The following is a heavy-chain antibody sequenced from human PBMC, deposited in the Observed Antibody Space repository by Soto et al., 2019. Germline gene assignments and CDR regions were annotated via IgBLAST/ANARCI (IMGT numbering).Heavy chain of an antibody. CDR2: IYYSGRT. D-gene: IGHD6-6*01. CDR1: GGSIDNYEYY. V-gene: IGHV4-30-4*01. CDR3: ARDRSNSPDYFDF. Sequence: QVQLQESGPGLVKPSQTLSLTCTVSGGSIDNYEYYWTWIRQPPGKGLEWVGYIYYSGRTNYHPSLNSRLTISLDTSNNQFSRRLTSVSAADTAMYYCARDRSNSPDYFDFWGQGTLVTVSS. J-gene: IGHJ4*02.